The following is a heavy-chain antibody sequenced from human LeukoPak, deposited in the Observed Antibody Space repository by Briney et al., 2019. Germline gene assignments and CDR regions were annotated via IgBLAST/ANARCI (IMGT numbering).Heavy chain of an antibody. D-gene: IGHD3-9*01. CDR2: ITWQSGIM. CDR3: AKGGGPLLRNFDWLFEN. Sequence: GGSLRLSCAASGFTVSSNYMSWVRQAPGKGLEGVSGITWQSGIMAYADSVKGRFTISRDNAKNSLHLQMNSLRTEDTAVYYCAKGGGPLLRNFDWLFENWGQGTLVTVSS. J-gene: IGHJ4*02. V-gene: IGHV3-9*01. CDR1: GFTVSSNY.